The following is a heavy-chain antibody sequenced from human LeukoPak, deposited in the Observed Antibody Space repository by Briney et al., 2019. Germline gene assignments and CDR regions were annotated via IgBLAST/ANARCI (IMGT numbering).Heavy chain of an antibody. CDR2: ISGSGGST. V-gene: IGHV3-23*01. Sequence: HPGGSLRLSCAASGFTFSSYATSWVRQAPGKGLEWVSAISGSGGSTYYADSVKGRFTISRDNSKNTLYLQMNSLRAEDTAVYYCAKSGALLLWFGELLDYFDYWGQGTLVTVSS. D-gene: IGHD3-10*01. CDR1: GFTFSSYA. J-gene: IGHJ4*02. CDR3: AKSGALLLWFGELLDYFDY.